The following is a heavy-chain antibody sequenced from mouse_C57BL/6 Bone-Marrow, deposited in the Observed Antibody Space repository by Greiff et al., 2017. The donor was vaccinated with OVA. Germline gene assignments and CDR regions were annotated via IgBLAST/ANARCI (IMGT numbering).Heavy chain of an antibody. V-gene: IGHV1-19*01. CDR1: GYTFTDYY. D-gene: IGHD1-1*01. Sequence: VQLQQSGPVLVKPGASVKMSCKASGYTFTDYYMNWVQQSHGKSLEWIGVINPYNGGTSYNQKFKGKATLTVDKSSSTAYMELNSLTSEDSAVYYCAFGSSYSDYWGQGTTLTVSS. CDR2: INPYNGGT. J-gene: IGHJ2*01. CDR3: AFGSSYSDY.